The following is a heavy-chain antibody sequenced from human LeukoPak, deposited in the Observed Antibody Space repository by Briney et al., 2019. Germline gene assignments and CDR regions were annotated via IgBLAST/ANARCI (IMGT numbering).Heavy chain of an antibody. V-gene: IGHV4-59*01. J-gene: IGHJ6*03. CDR1: GGSISSYY. Sequence: MSSETLSLTCTVSGGSISSYYWSWIRQPPGKGLEWIGYIYSGGNTNYNPSLKSRVTISVDKSKNQFSRKLNSVTAADTAVYFCARGCSGGTCYSSYYYYYYIDVWGKGTTVTVSS. D-gene: IGHD2-15*01. CDR2: IYSGGNT. CDR3: ARGCSGGTCYSSYYYYYYIDV.